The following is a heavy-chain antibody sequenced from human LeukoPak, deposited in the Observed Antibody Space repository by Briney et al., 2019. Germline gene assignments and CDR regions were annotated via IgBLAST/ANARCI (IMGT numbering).Heavy chain of an antibody. D-gene: IGHD3-10*02. CDR1: GVSFNNYY. J-gene: IGHJ4*02. V-gene: IGHV4-59*12. CDR2: VFHLQTVRN. Sequence: SSETLSLTCAVSGVSFNNYYWSWVRQTPGKGLEWIGSVFHLQTVRNFSNPSLESRISMSLYTSLNQFSLTLTSVTAADTALYFCGRVLNVPKLLDSWGRGTLVTVSS. CDR3: GRVLNVPKLLDS.